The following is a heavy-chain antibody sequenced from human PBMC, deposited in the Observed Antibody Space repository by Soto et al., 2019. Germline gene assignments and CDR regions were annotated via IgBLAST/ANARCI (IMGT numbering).Heavy chain of an antibody. J-gene: IGHJ6*02. Sequence: QVQLVESGGGVVQPGRSLRLSCAASGFTFSSYGMHWVRQAPGKGLEWVAVIWYDGSNKYYADSVKGRFTISRDNSKNTLYLQMNSLRAEDTAVYYCARDRGFGIAHYGMDVWGQGPTVTVSS. CDR2: IWYDGSNK. V-gene: IGHV3-33*01. D-gene: IGHD3-10*01. CDR1: GFTFSSYG. CDR3: ARDRGFGIAHYGMDV.